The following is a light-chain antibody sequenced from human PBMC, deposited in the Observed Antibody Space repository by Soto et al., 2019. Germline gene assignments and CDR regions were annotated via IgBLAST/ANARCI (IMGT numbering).Light chain of an antibody. J-gene: IGKJ1*01. Sequence: DIQMTQSPSTLSASVGDRVTITCRASQRISTNLAWYQQTPGEAPKLLIYEISILQIGVPSRFSGSGSGTEFTLTISCLQPDDFATYYCQQYNYLWTFGQGTQVDIK. CDR1: QRISTN. CDR2: EIS. CDR3: QQYNYLWT. V-gene: IGKV1-5*01.